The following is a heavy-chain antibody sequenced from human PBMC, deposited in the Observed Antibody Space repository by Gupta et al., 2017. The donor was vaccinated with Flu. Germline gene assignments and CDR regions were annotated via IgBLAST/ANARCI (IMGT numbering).Heavy chain of an antibody. CDR3: ARDSSVSVFGVDSSLGSGLNL. CDR2: VIPLLGKT. V-gene: IGHV1-69*08. CDR1: GGTLSSYS. J-gene: IGHJ6*01. Sequence: QVQLVQSGAEVKRPGASVKVSCQASGGTLSSYSVSWVRQAPGQGLEWMGRVIPLLGKTNHAQQFQGRVTFTADKSTDTAYMELSSLKSEDTAVYYCARDSSVSVFGVDSSLGSGLNLWGQGTTVTVSS. D-gene: IGHD3-3*01.